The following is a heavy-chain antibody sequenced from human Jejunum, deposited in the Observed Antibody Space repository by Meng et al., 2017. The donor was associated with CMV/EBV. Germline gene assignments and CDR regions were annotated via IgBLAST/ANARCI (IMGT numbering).Heavy chain of an antibody. D-gene: IGHD6-13*01. CDR2: IYSDGGTT. V-gene: IGHV3-23*03. Sequence: ASGITFSSYAMTWVRQAPGKGLEWVAVIYSDGGTTDYADSVKGRFTISRDNSKNTLYLQMNSLRAEDTAVYYCAREEGYTRPHDFDYWGQGTLVTVSS. CDR1: GITFSSYA. CDR3: AREEGYTRPHDFDY. J-gene: IGHJ4*02.